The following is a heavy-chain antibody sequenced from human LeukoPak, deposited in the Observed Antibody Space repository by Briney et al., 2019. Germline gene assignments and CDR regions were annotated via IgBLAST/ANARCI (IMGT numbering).Heavy chain of an antibody. D-gene: IGHD4-17*01. CDR1: GDSISSYY. Sequence: SETLSLTCTVSGDSISSYYWSWIRQPPGKGLEWIGYIYYSGSTNYNPSLKSRVTISVDTSKNQFSLKLSSVTAADTAVYYCARGLPTVTQFDYWGQGTLVTVSS. V-gene: IGHV4-59*08. CDR3: ARGLPTVTQFDY. CDR2: IYYSGST. J-gene: IGHJ4*02.